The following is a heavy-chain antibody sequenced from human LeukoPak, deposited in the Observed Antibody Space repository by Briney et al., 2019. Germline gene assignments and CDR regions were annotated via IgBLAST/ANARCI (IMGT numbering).Heavy chain of an antibody. V-gene: IGHV1-18*01. Sequence: ASVKVSCKASGYTFTSYGISWVRQAPGQGLEWMGWISAYNGNTNYAQKLQGRVTMTTDTSTSTAYMELRSLRSDDTAVYYCARDPTRGYSYGCFNYWGQGTLVTVSS. CDR3: ARDPTRGYSYGCFNY. CDR1: GYTFTSYG. D-gene: IGHD5-18*01. CDR2: ISAYNGNT. J-gene: IGHJ4*02.